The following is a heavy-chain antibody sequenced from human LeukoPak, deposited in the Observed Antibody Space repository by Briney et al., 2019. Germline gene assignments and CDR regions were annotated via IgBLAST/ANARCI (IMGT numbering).Heavy chain of an antibody. J-gene: IGHJ3*02. V-gene: IGHV4-30-2*01. CDR2: IYHSGST. CDR1: GGSISSGGYS. CDR3: ARDRFWGYSYGVDAFDI. Sequence: PSETLSLTCAVSGGSISSGGYSWSWIRQPPGKGLEWIGYIYHSGSTYYNPSLKCRVTISVDRSKNQFSLKLSSVTAADTAVYYCARDRFWGYSYGVDAFDIWGQGTMVTVSS. D-gene: IGHD5-18*01.